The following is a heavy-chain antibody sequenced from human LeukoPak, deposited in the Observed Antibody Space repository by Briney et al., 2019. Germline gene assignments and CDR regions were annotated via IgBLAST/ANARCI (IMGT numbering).Heavy chain of an antibody. CDR2: MSFDGSNK. J-gene: IGHJ3*02. D-gene: IGHD6-13*01. Sequence: GGSLRLSCAASGFTFSSYAMHWVRQAPGKGLEWVAFMSFDGSNKYADSVKGRFTISRDSAKNTLYLQMNSLRAEDTAVYYCARDIADAFDIWGQGTMVTVSS. CDR3: ARDIADAFDI. V-gene: IGHV3-30-3*01. CDR1: GFTFSSYA.